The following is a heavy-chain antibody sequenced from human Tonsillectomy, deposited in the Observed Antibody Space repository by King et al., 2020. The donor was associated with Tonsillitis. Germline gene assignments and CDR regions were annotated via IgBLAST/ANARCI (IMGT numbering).Heavy chain of an antibody. Sequence: VQLVESGGGLVKPGGSLRLSCAASGFTFSSYNINWVRQAPGKGLEWVSSISSSSSYIYYADSVKGRFTISRDNAKNSLYLQMNSLRAEDTAVYYCARAENDLSSVWPPGHFDLWGRGTLVTVSS. D-gene: IGHD6-19*01. J-gene: IGHJ2*01. CDR2: ISSSSSYI. V-gene: IGHV3-21*01. CDR1: GFTFSSYN. CDR3: ARAENDLSSVWPPGHFDL.